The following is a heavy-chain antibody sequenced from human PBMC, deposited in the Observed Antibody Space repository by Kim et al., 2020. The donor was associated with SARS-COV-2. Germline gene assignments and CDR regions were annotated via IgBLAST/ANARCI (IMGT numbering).Heavy chain of an antibody. Sequence: SETLSLTCAVYGGSFSGYYWSWIRQPPGKGLEWIGEINHSGSTNYNPSLKSRVTISVDTSKNQFSLKLSSVTAADTAVYYCAKGNYAFDIWGQGTMVTVSS. CDR1: GGSFSGYY. J-gene: IGHJ3*02. D-gene: IGHD1-7*01. V-gene: IGHV4-34*01. CDR3: AKGNYAFDI. CDR2: INHSGST.